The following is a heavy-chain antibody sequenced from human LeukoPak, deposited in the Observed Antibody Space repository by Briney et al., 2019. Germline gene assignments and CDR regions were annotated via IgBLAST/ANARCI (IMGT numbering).Heavy chain of an antibody. CDR2: IYYSGST. D-gene: IGHD3-22*01. Sequence: SETLSLTCTVSGGYISSGENYWGWMRQPPGKGLEWIGSIYYSGSTDYNPSLKSRVTISIDRPKNQFSLKLSSVTAADTATYYCLLQREIYYYYYYMDVWGKGTTVTVSS. V-gene: IGHV4-39*01. CDR1: GGYISSGENY. CDR3: LLQREIYYYYYYMDV. J-gene: IGHJ6*03.